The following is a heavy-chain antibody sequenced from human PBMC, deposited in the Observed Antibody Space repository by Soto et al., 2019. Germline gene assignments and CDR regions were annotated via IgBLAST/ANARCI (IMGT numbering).Heavy chain of an antibody. V-gene: IGHV1-2*02. Sequence: ASVKVSCKASGYTFTGYYIHWVRQAPGQGLEWMGEIGPNSGDTKYAQKFQGRDTMTRDTSISTVYMELSNLSPDDTAVYYCGRGRSGELVVFYWGQGTLVTVSS. J-gene: IGHJ4*02. CDR1: GYTFTGYY. CDR2: IGPNSGDT. D-gene: IGHD2-15*01. CDR3: GRGRSGELVVFY.